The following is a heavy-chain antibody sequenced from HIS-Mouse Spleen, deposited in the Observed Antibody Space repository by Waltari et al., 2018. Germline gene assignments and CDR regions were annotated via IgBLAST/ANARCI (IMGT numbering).Heavy chain of an antibody. CDR1: GGSISSSSYY. J-gene: IGHJ4*02. CDR2: IYYSGST. D-gene: IGHD6-13*01. Sequence: QLQLQESGPGLVKPSETLSLTCTVSGGSISSSSYYWGWIRQPPGKGLEWIGSIYYSGSTYYTPSPKSRVTISVDTSKNQFSLKLSSVTAADTAVYYCARRERGRVAAARGAFDYWGQGTLVTVSS. CDR3: ARRERGRVAAARGAFDY. V-gene: IGHV4-39*01.